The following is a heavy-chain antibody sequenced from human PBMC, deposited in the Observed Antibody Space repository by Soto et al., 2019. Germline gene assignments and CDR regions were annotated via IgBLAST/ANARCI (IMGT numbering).Heavy chain of an antibody. CDR2: TYYRSKWYN. V-gene: IGHV6-1*01. CDR1: GDTVSSNTAT. CDR3: AKPHSYSSSWINWFDP. J-gene: IGHJ5*02. D-gene: IGHD6-13*01. Sequence: SLTCAISGDTVSSNTATWNWIRQSPSRGLEWLGSTYYRSKWYNDYALSVKSRVTINPDTSKNQFSLQLNSVTPEDTAVYYCAKPHSYSSSWINWFDPWGQGTLVTVSS.